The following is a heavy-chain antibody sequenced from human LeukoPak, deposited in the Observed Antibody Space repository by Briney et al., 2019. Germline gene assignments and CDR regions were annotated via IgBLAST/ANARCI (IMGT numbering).Heavy chain of an antibody. Sequence: GESLKISCKGSGYSFTSYWIVWVRQMPGKGLEWMGIIYPGDSDTRYSPSFQGQVTISADTSITTAYLQWSSLKASDTAMYYCARPLVGTGYSSSRYFDSWGQGTLVTVSS. CDR2: IYPGDSDT. D-gene: IGHD6-13*01. V-gene: IGHV5-51*01. J-gene: IGHJ4*02. CDR3: ARPLVGTGYSSSRYFDS. CDR1: GYSFTSYW.